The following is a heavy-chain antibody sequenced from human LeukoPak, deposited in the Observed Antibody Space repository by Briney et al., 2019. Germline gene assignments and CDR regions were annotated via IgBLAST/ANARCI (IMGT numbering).Heavy chain of an antibody. CDR3: ARDLDVVVVAAHYDAFDI. CDR2: ISSSGSTI. Sequence: EGSLRLSCAASGFTFSDYYMTWFRQAPGKGLEWVSYISSSGSTINYADSVKGRFTISRDNAKNSLYLQMNSLRAEDTAVYYCARDLDVVVVAAHYDAFDIWGQGTMVTVSS. J-gene: IGHJ3*02. V-gene: IGHV3-11*04. CDR1: GFTFSDYY. D-gene: IGHD2-15*01.